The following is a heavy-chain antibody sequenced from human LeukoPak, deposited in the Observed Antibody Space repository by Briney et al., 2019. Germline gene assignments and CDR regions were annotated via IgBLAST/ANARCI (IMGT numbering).Heavy chain of an antibody. CDR1: GFIFSQYS. V-gene: IGHV3-48*01. D-gene: IGHD5-12*01. CDR2: IRSSSET. CDR3: ARDAGNSGYGCDL. J-gene: IGHJ5*02. Sequence: PGRSLRLSCAASGFIFSQYSMNWVRQAPGKGLEWVSHIRSSSETFYADSVKGRFTISRDIARNSLYLQMNNLRGEDTAIYYCARDAGNSGYGCDLWGQGTLVTVSS.